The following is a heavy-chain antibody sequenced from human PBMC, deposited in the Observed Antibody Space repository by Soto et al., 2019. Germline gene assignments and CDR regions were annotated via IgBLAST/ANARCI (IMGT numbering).Heavy chain of an antibody. D-gene: IGHD3-16*02. Sequence: QLQLQESGPGLVKPSETLSLTCTVSGGSISSSSYYWGWIRQPPGKGLEWIGSIYYSGSTYYNPSLKSRVTISVDTSKNQFSLKLSSVTAADTAVYYCASHHRPIWGSYRVFDYWGQGTLVTVSS. J-gene: IGHJ4*02. CDR1: GGSISSSSYY. CDR3: ASHHRPIWGSYRVFDY. V-gene: IGHV4-39*01. CDR2: IYYSGST.